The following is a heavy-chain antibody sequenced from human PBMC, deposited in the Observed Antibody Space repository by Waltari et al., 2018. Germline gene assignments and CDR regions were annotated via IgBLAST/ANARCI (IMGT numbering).Heavy chain of an antibody. D-gene: IGHD1-26*01. CDR2: MNPNSGNT. Sequence: QVPLVQSGAEVKKPGASVKVSCKASGYTFTRYDINWVRQATGQGLEWMGWMNPNSGNTGYAQKFQGRVTMTRNTSISTAYMELSSLRSEDTAVYYCARAGIVGAGVSFDIWGQGTMVTVSS. J-gene: IGHJ3*02. V-gene: IGHV1-8*01. CDR3: ARAGIVGAGVSFDI. CDR1: GYTFTRYD.